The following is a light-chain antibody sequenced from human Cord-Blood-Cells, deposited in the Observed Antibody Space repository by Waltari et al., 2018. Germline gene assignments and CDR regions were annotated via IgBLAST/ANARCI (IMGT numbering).Light chain of an antibody. CDR1: QIISSW. CDR2: KAS. CDR3: QQYNSYWT. Sequence: DIQMTQSPSTLSASVGDRVTIPCRASQIISSWLAWYQQKPGKAPKLLIYKASSLESGVPSRFSGSGSGTEFTLTISSLQPDDFATYYCQQYNSYWTFGQGTKVEIK. J-gene: IGKJ1*01. V-gene: IGKV1-5*03.